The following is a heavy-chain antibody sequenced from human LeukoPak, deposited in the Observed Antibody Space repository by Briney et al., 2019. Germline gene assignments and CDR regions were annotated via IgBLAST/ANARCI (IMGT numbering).Heavy chain of an antibody. Sequence: GRSLRLSCAASGFTFRNYGMHWVRQAPGKGLQWVASINRDGSEKHPVDSVKGRFTISRDNAKNSVYLQMNGLTVEDTAVYYCVRDVDIWGQGTLVTVSS. J-gene: IGHJ4*02. CDR3: VRDVDI. CDR2: INRDGSEK. CDR1: GFTFRNYG. D-gene: IGHD5-24*01. V-gene: IGHV3-7*01.